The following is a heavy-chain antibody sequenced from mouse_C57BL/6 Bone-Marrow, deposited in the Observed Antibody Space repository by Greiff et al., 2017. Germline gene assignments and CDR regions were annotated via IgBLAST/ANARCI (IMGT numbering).Heavy chain of an antibody. CDR3: TIDSSGPAWFAY. CDR1: GFNIKDDY. V-gene: IGHV14-4*01. D-gene: IGHD3-2*02. J-gene: IGHJ3*01. Sequence: VQLQQSGAELVRLGASVKLSCTASGFNIKDDYMHWVKQRPEQGLEWIGWIDPENGDTEYASKFQGKATITADTSSNTAYLQLSSLTSEDTAVYYCTIDSSGPAWFAYWGQGTLVTVSA. CDR2: IDPENGDT.